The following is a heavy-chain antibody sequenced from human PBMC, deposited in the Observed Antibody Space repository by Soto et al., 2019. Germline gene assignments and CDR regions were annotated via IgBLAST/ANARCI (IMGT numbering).Heavy chain of an antibody. J-gene: IGHJ4*02. Sequence: PSETLSLTCAVSGGSISSSNWWSWIRQHPGKGLEWIGHIYYSGSTYYNPSLRSRVTISVDTSKNQFSLKLSSVTAADTAVYYCASSPDTAMDSFDYWGQGTLVTVSS. CDR2: IYYSGST. CDR3: ASSPDTAMDSFDY. CDR1: GGSISSSNW. D-gene: IGHD5-18*01. V-gene: IGHV4-31*11.